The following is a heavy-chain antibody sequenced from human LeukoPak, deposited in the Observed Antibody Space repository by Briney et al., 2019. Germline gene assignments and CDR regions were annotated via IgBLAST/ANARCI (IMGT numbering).Heavy chain of an antibody. Sequence: SETLSLTCTVSGGSISSYYWSWIRQPPGKGLEWIGYIYYSGSTNYNPSLKSQVTISVDTSKNQFSLKLSSVTAADTAVYYCARGFGSGWYEVDYWGQGTLVTVSS. CDR3: ARGFGSGWYEVDY. J-gene: IGHJ4*02. V-gene: IGHV4-59*01. CDR2: IYYSGST. CDR1: GGSISSYY. D-gene: IGHD6-19*01.